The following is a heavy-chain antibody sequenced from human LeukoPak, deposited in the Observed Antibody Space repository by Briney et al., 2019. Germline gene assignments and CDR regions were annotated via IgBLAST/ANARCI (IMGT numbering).Heavy chain of an antibody. CDR1: GFTFSSYG. J-gene: IGHJ3*02. CDR2: ISYDGSNK. CDR3: AKGILWFGELWYAFDI. D-gene: IGHD3-10*01. Sequence: PGGSLRLSCAASGFTFSSYGMHWVRQAPGKGLEWVAVISYDGSNKYYADSVKGRFTISRDNSKNTLYLQMNSLRAEDTAVYYCAKGILWFGELWYAFDIWGQGTMVTVSS. V-gene: IGHV3-30*18.